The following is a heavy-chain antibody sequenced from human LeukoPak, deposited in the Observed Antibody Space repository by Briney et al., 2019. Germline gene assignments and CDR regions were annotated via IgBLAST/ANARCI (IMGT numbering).Heavy chain of an antibody. CDR3: ARSPATIGWNWGYYFDY. D-gene: IGHD7-27*01. J-gene: IGHJ4*02. CDR2: ISTTGST. V-gene: IGHV4-4*07. CDR1: GASIQSFF. Sequence: PSETLSLTCSVSGASIQSFFWSWIRLSAGKELEWIGRISTTGSTYYNPSFKSRVTMSADSSRSQFSMSLKSVTAADTAVYYCARSPATIGWNWGYYFDYWGQGNLVTVSS.